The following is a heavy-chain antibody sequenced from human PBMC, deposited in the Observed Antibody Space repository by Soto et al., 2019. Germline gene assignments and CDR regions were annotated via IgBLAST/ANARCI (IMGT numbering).Heavy chain of an antibody. D-gene: IGHD3-10*01. V-gene: IGHV3-11*01. Sequence: GGSLRLSCAASGFTFSDYYMSWIRQAPGKGLEWVSYISSSGSTIYYADSVKGRFTISRDNAKNSLYLQMNSLRAEDTAVYYCARDLNRGAYYGSGSYEFPYYYYMDVWGKGTTVTVSS. CDR1: GFTFSDYY. J-gene: IGHJ6*03. CDR3: ARDLNRGAYYGSGSYEFPYYYYMDV. CDR2: ISSSGSTI.